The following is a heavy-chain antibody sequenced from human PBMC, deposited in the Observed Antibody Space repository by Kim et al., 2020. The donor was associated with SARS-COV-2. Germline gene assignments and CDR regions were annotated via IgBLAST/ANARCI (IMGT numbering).Heavy chain of an antibody. CDR2: ISAYNGNT. V-gene: IGHV1-18*04. CDR1: GYTFTSYG. CDR3: ARDPFWGGYYDSSGYPPFDY. D-gene: IGHD3-22*01. J-gene: IGHJ4*02. Sequence: ASVKVSCKASGYTFTSYGISWVRQAPGQGLEWMGWISAYNGNTNYAQKLQGRVTMTTDTSTSTAYMELRSLRSDDTAVYYCARDPFWGGYYDSSGYPPFDYWGQGTLVTVSS.